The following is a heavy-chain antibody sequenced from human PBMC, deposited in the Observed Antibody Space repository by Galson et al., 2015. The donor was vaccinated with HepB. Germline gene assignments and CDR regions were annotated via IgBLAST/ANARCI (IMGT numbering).Heavy chain of an antibody. V-gene: IGHV1-69*13. CDR3: ARESGSSSHFDY. Sequence: SVKVSCKASGGTFSSYTISWVRQAPGQGLEWMGGIIPIFGTANYAQKFQGRVTITADESTSTAYMELSSLRSEDTAVYYCARESGSSSHFDYWGQGTLVTVSS. CDR1: GGTFSSYT. J-gene: IGHJ4*02. CDR2: IIPIFGTA. D-gene: IGHD6-6*01.